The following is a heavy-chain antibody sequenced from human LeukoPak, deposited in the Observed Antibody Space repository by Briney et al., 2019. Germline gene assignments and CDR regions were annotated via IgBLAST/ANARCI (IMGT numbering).Heavy chain of an antibody. CDR1: GFTFSTYA. Sequence: PGGSLRLSCAASGFTFSTYAMSWVRQAPGTGLEWVSAISGSGGSTYYADSVKGRFTISRDKSKNTLYLQMNSLRAEDTAVYYCAKARGYSGYDSLDYWGQGTLVTVSS. D-gene: IGHD5-12*01. V-gene: IGHV3-23*01. CDR2: ISGSGGST. J-gene: IGHJ4*02. CDR3: AKARGYSGYDSLDY.